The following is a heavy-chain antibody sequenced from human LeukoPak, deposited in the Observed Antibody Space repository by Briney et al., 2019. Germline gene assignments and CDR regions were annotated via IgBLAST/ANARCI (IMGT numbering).Heavy chain of an antibody. J-gene: IGHJ4*02. CDR2: IYPGDSDT. Sequence: TGESLKISCKGSGYSFSNYWIGWVRQMPGKGLEWMGIIYPGDSDTRYSPSFQGQVTISADKSISTAYLQWSSLKASDTAMYYCARLQRGATGYFDYWGQGTLVTVSS. CDR1: GYSFSNYW. V-gene: IGHV5-51*01. D-gene: IGHD1-26*01. CDR3: ARLQRGATGYFDY.